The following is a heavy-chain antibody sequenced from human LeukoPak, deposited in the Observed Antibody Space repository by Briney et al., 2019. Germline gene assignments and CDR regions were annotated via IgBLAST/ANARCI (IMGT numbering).Heavy chain of an antibody. CDR3: ARGEYGSGSYHIDY. V-gene: IGHV3-30*03. Sequence: GGSLRLSCAASGFTFSSYGMHWVRQAPGKGLEWVAVISYDGSNKYYADSVKGRFTISRDNAKNSLYLQMNSLRAEDTAVYYCARGEYGSGSYHIDYWGQGTLVTVSS. CDR1: GFTFSSYG. CDR2: ISYDGSNK. D-gene: IGHD3-10*01. J-gene: IGHJ4*02.